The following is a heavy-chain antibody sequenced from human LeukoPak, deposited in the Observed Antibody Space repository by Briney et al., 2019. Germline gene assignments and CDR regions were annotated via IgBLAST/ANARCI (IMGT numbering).Heavy chain of an antibody. Sequence: GGSLRLSCAASGFTLSTYAMSWVRQAPGKGLEWVSIIYSGGSTFYADSVKGRFTISRDNSKNTLYLQMNSLRAEDTAVYYCARGGSYLSAFDIWGQGTMVTVSS. V-gene: IGHV3-53*01. D-gene: IGHD1-26*01. CDR1: GFTLSTYA. CDR2: IYSGGST. CDR3: ARGGSYLSAFDI. J-gene: IGHJ3*02.